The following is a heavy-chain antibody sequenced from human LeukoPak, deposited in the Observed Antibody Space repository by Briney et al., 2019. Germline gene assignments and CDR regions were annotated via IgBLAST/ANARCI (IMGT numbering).Heavy chain of an antibody. CDR3: ASRSSTVAKFPFHY. V-gene: IGHV1-2*02. CDR2: INPNNGGT. CDR1: GYTFTSYY. D-gene: IGHD4-17*01. Sequence: ASVKVSCKASGYTFTSYYIHWVRQAPGQGLEWMGWINPNNGGTNYARGFQGRVTMTRDTSISTAYMELTGLTSDDTAVYCCASRSSTVAKFPFHYWGQGTLVTVSS. J-gene: IGHJ4*02.